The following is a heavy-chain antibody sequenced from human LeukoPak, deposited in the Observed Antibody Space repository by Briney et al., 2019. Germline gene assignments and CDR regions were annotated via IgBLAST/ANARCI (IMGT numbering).Heavy chain of an antibody. D-gene: IGHD3-22*01. CDR2: IYYSGST. CDR3: ARVSSFRVIGELNYFDY. Sequence: SETLSLTCTVSGGSISSGDYYWSWIRQPLGKGLEWIGYIYYSGSTYYNPSLKSRVTISVDTSKNQFSLKLSSVTAADTAVYYCARVSSFRVIGELNYFDYWGQGTLVTVSS. J-gene: IGHJ4*02. CDR1: GGSISSGDYY. V-gene: IGHV4-30-4*01.